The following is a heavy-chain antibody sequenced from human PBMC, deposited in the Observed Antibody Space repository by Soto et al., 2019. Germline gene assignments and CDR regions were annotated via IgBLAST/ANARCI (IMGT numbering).Heavy chain of an antibody. CDR3: AREAAVEEYLQH. V-gene: IGHV3-11*05. Sequence: QVQLVESGGGLVKPGGSLRLSCAASGFTFSDYYMSWIRQAPGKGLEWVSYISTSSSYTNYADSVKGRFTISRDNAKNSLYLQMNSLRAEDTAVYYCAREAAVEEYLQHWGQGTLVTVSS. CDR2: ISTSSSYT. CDR1: GFTFSDYY. D-gene: IGHD6-13*01. J-gene: IGHJ1*01.